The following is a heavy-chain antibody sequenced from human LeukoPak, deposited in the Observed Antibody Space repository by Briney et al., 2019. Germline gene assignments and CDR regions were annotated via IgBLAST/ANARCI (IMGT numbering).Heavy chain of an antibody. D-gene: IGHD1-26*01. J-gene: IGHJ3*02. CDR1: GGSFSGYY. CDR3: ARASRGGADI. Sequence: PSETLSLTCAVYGGSFSGYYWSWIRQPPGKGLEWIGEINHSGSTNYNPSLKSRVTISVGTSKNQFSLKLSSVTAADTAVYYCARASRGGADIWGQGTMVTVSS. V-gene: IGHV4-34*01. CDR2: INHSGST.